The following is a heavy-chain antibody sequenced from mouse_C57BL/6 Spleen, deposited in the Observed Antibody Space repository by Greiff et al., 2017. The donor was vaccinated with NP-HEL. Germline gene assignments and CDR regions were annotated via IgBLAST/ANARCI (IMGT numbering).Heavy chain of an antibody. CDR3: TRSRDGYYGGYYAMDY. CDR2: IYPETGGT. Sequence: QVQLQQSGAELVRPGASVTLSCKASGYTFTDYEMHWVKQTPVHGLEWIGAIYPETGGTAYNQKFKGKAILTADKSSSTAYMELRSLTSEDSAVYYCTRSRDGYYGGYYAMDYWGQGTSVTVSS. V-gene: IGHV1-15*01. CDR1: GYTFTDYE. J-gene: IGHJ4*01. D-gene: IGHD2-3*01.